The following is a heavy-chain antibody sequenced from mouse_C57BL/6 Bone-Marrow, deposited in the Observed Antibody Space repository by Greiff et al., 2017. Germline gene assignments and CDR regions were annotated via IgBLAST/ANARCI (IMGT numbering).Heavy chain of an antibody. Sequence: EVQLQESGPGLVKPSQSLSLTCSVTGYSITSGYYWNWIRQFPGNKLEWMGYISYDGSNNYNPSLKNRISITRDTSKNQFFLKLNSVTTEDTATYYCAREGYYGTYWGQGTTLTVSS. CDR3: AREGYYGTY. D-gene: IGHD1-1*01. V-gene: IGHV3-6*01. J-gene: IGHJ2*01. CDR2: ISYDGSN. CDR1: GYSITSGYY.